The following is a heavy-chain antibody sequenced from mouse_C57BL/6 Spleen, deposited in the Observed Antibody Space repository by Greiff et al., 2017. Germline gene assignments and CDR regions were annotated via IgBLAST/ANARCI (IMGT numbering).Heavy chain of an antibody. Sequence: EVQLQQSGPELVKPGASVKISCKASGYTFTDYYMNWVKQSHGKSLEWIGDINPNNGGTSYNQKFKGKATLTVDKSSSTAYMELRSLTSEDTAVYYCAEAYYSNYEYFDVWGTGTTVTVSS. CDR2: INPNNGGT. D-gene: IGHD2-5*01. J-gene: IGHJ1*03. CDR3: AEAYYSNYEYFDV. CDR1: GYTFTDYY. V-gene: IGHV1-26*01.